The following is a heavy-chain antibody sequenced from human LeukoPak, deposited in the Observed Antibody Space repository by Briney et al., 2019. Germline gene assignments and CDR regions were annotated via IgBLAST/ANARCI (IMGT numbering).Heavy chain of an antibody. J-gene: IGHJ4*02. CDR1: GFTFSSHY. D-gene: IGHD1-1*01. Sequence: PGGSLRLSCVASGFTFSSHYMSWVRQAPGKGVEWVSLLYNGGRTYYSDSVEGGFNISRDDSKKTVYLHMNTVRAEDTAMYYCARGGVNYWNPRYWGQGTLVTVSS. V-gene: IGHV3-53*01. CDR2: LYNGGRT. CDR3: ARGGVNYWNPRY.